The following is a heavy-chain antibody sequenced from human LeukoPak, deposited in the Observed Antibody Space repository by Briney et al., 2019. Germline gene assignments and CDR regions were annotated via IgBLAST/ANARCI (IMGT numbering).Heavy chain of an antibody. J-gene: IGHJ3*02. D-gene: IGHD3-16*01. Sequence: SETLSLTCTVSGGSISSSSYYWGWIRQPPGKGLEWIGSIYYSGSTYYNPSLKSRVTISVDTSKNQFSLRLSSVTAADTAVYYCARDHDPYAFDIWGQGTMVTVSS. V-gene: IGHV4-39*07. CDR2: IYYSGST. CDR1: GGSISSSSYY. CDR3: ARDHDPYAFDI.